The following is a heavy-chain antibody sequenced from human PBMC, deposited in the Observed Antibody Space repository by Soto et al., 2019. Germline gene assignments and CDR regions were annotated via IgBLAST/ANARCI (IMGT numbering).Heavy chain of an antibody. D-gene: IGHD3-9*01. V-gene: IGHV3-23*01. CDR2: ISGSGGST. Sequence: EVQLLESGGGLVQPGGSLRLSCAASGFTFRNYAMSWVRQAPGKGLEWVSTISGSGGSTFYADSVKGRFTISRDNYSNTLYLQINSLTAETTAIYFCAGRDDIWTWSGFDYWGQGTLVTVSS. CDR3: AGRDDIWTWSGFDY. CDR1: GFTFRNYA. J-gene: IGHJ4*02.